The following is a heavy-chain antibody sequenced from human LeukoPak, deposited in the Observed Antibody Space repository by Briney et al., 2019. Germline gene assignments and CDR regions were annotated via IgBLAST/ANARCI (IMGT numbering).Heavy chain of an antibody. D-gene: IGHD4-17*01. CDR3: ARATPLIRSVDV. CDR2: IYTTETT. CDR1: GASITSGSYY. J-gene: IGHJ6*04. V-gene: IGHV4-61*02. Sequence: SETLSLTCTVSGASITSGSYYWNWIRQPAGRGLEWIGRIYTTETTDYNPSLKSRVTISVETSKNQFSLKLNSVTAADTAVYYCARATPLIRSVDVWGEGTTVSISS.